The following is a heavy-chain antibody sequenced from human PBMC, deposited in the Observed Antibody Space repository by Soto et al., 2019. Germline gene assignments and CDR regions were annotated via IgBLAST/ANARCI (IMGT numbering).Heavy chain of an antibody. CDR1: GGTFSSYA. V-gene: IGHV1-69*13. Sequence: SVKVSCKASGGTFSSYAISWVRQAPGQGLEWMGGIIPIFGTANYAQKFQGRVTITADESTSTAYMELSSLRSEDTAVYYCAGDESNDYAYYYYGMDVWGQGTTVTVSS. J-gene: IGHJ6*02. CDR2: IIPIFGTA. CDR3: AGDESNDYAYYYYGMDV. D-gene: IGHD1-1*01.